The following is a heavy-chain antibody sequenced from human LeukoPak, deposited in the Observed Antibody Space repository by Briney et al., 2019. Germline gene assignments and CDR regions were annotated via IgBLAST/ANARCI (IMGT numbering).Heavy chain of an antibody. V-gene: IGHV3-53*01. CDR1: GFTVSSNY. CDR2: IYSGGST. D-gene: IGHD4-23*01. CDR3: ATLTTVVTPASYYYGMDV. J-gene: IGHJ6*02. Sequence: GGSLRLSCAASGFTVSSNYMSWVRQAPGKGLEWVSVIYSGGSTYYADSVKGRFTISRDNSKNTLYLQMNSLRAEDTAVYYCATLTTVVTPASYYYGMDVWGQGTTVTVSS.